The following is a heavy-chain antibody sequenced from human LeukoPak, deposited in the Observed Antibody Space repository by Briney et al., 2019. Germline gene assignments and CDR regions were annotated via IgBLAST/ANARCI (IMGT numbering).Heavy chain of an antibody. Sequence: AASVKVSCKASGYTFTSYAMNWVRQAPGQGLGWMGWINTNTGNPTYAQGFTGRFVFSLDTSVSTAYLQISSLKAEDTAVYYCARGEQLVPERPDYWGQGTLVTVSS. D-gene: IGHD6-13*01. J-gene: IGHJ4*02. V-gene: IGHV7-4-1*02. CDR2: INTNTGNP. CDR3: ARGEQLVPERPDY. CDR1: GYTFTSYA.